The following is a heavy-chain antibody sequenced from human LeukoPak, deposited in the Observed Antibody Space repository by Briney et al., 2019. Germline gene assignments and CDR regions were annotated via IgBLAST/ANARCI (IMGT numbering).Heavy chain of an antibody. V-gene: IGHV3-30-3*01. CDR2: ISYDGSNK. D-gene: IGHD3-22*01. CDR3: ARDRGTMIVVVITTYWFDP. J-gene: IGHJ5*02. CDR1: GFTFSSYA. Sequence: GRSLRLSCAASGFTFSSYAMHWVRQAPGKGLEGVAVISYDGSNKYYADSVKGRFTISRDNSKNTLYLQMNSLRAEDTAVYYCARDRGTMIVVVITTYWFDPWGQGTLVTVSS.